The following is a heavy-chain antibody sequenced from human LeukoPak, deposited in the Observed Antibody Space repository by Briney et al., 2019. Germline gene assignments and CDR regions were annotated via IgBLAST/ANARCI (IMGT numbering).Heavy chain of an antibody. Sequence: GESLKISCKGSGYSFTSYWIGWVRQMPGKGLEWMGIIYPGDSDTRYSPSFQGQVTISADKSISTAYLQWSSLKASDTAMYYCARTRYYYDSSGPAARFDPWGQGTLVTVSS. J-gene: IGHJ5*02. CDR3: ARTRYYYDSSGPAARFDP. CDR1: GYSFTSYW. V-gene: IGHV5-51*01. CDR2: IYPGDSDT. D-gene: IGHD3-22*01.